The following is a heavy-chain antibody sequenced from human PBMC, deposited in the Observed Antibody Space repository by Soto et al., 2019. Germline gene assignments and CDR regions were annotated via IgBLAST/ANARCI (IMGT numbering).Heavy chain of an antibody. CDR3: AKGGAMDSYYYYYYGMDV. Sequence: GASVKVSCKASGYTFTSYDINWVRQATGQGLEWMGWMNPNSGNTGYAQKFQGRVTMTRNTSISTAYMELSSLRSEDTAVYYCAKGGAMDSYYYYYYGMDVWGQGTTVTVSS. D-gene: IGHD1-26*01. J-gene: IGHJ6*02. V-gene: IGHV1-8*01. CDR2: MNPNSGNT. CDR1: GYTFTSYD.